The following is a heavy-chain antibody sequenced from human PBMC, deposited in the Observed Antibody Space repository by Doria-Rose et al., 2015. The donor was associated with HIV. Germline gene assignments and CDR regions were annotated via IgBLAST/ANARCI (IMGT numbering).Heavy chain of an antibody. V-gene: IGHV1-69*01. CDR3: ARDLVSGSTD. D-gene: IGHD1-26*01. Sequence: SGGSFSSYVISWVRQAPGQGLEWMGGIIPMFGTADYARKFQGRVTITADESTSTGYMELSSLRSEDTAVYYCARDLVSGSTDWGQGTLVTVSS. CDR1: GGSFSSYV. CDR2: IIPMFGTA. J-gene: IGHJ4*02.